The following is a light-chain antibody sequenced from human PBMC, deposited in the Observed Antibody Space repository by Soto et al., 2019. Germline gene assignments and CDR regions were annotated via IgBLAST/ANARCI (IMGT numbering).Light chain of an antibody. CDR3: QQFGDSLT. Sequence: ETVLTQSPGTLSLSPGERATLSCRASQSVSSSYLAWYQQRPGQAPRLLIYGASSRATGIPDRFSGSGSGTDFTLSVSRLEPEDFAVYYCQQFGDSLTVGGGTKVEI. J-gene: IGKJ4*01. V-gene: IGKV3-20*01. CDR1: QSVSSSY. CDR2: GAS.